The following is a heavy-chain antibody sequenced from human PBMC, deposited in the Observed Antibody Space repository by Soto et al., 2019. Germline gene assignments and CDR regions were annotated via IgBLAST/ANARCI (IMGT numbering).Heavy chain of an antibody. Sequence: WVRQAPGQGLEWMGWISAYNGNTNYAQKLQGRVTINPDTSKNQFSLQLNSVTPEDTAVYYCARDSPFEYYYGSGKNWFDPWGRGTLVTVS. CDR2: ISAYNGNT. D-gene: IGHD3-10*01. V-gene: IGHV1-18*01. J-gene: IGHJ5*02. CDR3: ARDSPFEYYYGSGKNWFDP.